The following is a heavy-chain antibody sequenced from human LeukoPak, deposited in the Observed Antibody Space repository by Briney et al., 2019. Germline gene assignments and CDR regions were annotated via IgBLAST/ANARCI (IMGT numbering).Heavy chain of an antibody. V-gene: IGHV1-2*02. CDR2: INPNSGGT. J-gene: IGHJ4*02. Sequence: GASVKVSCKAYGYTFTGYYMHWVRQAPGQGLEWMGWINPNSGGTNYAQKFQGRVTMTRDTSISTAYMELSRLRSDDTAVYYCASGLLGYCSSTSCLHDYWGQGTLVTVSS. CDR3: ASGLLGYCSSTSCLHDY. D-gene: IGHD2-2*01. CDR1: GYTFTGYY.